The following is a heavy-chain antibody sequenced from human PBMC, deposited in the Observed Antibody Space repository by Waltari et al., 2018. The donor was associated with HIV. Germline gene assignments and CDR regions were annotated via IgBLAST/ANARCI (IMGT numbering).Heavy chain of an antibody. J-gene: IGHJ4*02. V-gene: IGHV3-49*03. CDR2: IRSKPYGGTR. Sequence: EVHLVASGGGLVQPGRSLRLACKATGFNFGAYAVNWLRQAPGKGLELVGFIRSKPYGGTREYDASVKGRFTISRDDSKNIAFLQMDSLKIEDTAVYYCARGVNLRCTGDCYSAYWGQGTLVTVSS. CDR3: ARGVNLRCTGDCYSAY. D-gene: IGHD2-21*02. CDR1: GFNFGAYA.